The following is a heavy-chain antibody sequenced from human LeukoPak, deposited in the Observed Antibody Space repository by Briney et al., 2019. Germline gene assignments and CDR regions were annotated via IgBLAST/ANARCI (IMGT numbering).Heavy chain of an antibody. CDR3: ARDYSSSWNGPQANWFDP. CDR1: GYTFTSYD. J-gene: IGHJ5*02. D-gene: IGHD6-13*01. Sequence: ASVKVSCKASGYTFTSYDINWVRQATGQGLEWMGWMNPNSANTGYAQKFQGRVTITRNTSISTAYMELSSLRSDDTAVYYCARDYSSSWNGPQANWFDPWGQGTLVTVSS. CDR2: MNPNSANT. V-gene: IGHV1-8*03.